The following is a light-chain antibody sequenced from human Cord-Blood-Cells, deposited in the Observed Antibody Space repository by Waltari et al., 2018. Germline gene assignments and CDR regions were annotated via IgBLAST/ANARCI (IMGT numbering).Light chain of an antibody. CDR1: SRELGGHNY. Sequence: QSALTQPASVSGSPGQPLTIPCTGTSRELGGHNYVSWYQQHPGKAPKLMIYDVSNRPSGVSNRFSGSKSGNTASLTISGLQAEDEADYYCSSYTSSSTRVFGTGTKVTVL. J-gene: IGLJ1*01. CDR2: DVS. CDR3: SSYTSSSTRV. V-gene: IGLV2-14*01.